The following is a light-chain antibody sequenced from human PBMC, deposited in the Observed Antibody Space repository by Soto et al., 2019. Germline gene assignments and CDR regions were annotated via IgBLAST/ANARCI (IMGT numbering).Light chain of an antibody. J-gene: IGLJ2*01. CDR3: SSYAGSNIVV. Sequence: QSALTQPPSASGSPGQSVTISCTGTSSDVGGYNFVSWYQQHPGKAPKLMIYEVSERPSGVHDRFSGSKSGNTASLTVSGXXAEDEAXXYCSSYAGSNIVVFGGGTKLTVL. V-gene: IGLV2-8*01. CDR1: SSDVGGYNF. CDR2: EVS.